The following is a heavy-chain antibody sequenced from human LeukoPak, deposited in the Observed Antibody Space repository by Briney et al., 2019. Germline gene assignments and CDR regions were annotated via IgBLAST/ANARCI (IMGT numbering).Heavy chain of an antibody. Sequence: RPSETLSLTCTVSGGSISSSSYYWGWIRQPPGKGLEWIGSIYFSGSTYYNPSLRSRVTISVDMSKSQFSLKLSSVTAADTAVYYCARGSGYYYVRPFDYWGQGTLVTVSS. V-gene: IGHV4-39*07. CDR2: IYFSGST. CDR3: ARGSGYYYVRPFDY. D-gene: IGHD3-10*02. CDR1: GGSISSSSYY. J-gene: IGHJ4*02.